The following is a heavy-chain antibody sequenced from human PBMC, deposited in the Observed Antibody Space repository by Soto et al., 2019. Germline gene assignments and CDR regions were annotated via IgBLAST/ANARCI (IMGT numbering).Heavy chain of an antibody. V-gene: IGHV3-48*02. CDR2: ISSSSSTI. CDR1: GFTFSSYS. D-gene: IGHD3-10*01. Sequence: XGSLRLSCAASGFTFSSYSMNWVRQAPGKGLEWVSYISSSSSTIYYADSVKGRFTISRDNAKNSLYLQMNSLRDEDTAVYYCARDWGVLLWFGDGMDVWGQGTTVTVSS. J-gene: IGHJ6*02. CDR3: ARDWGVLLWFGDGMDV.